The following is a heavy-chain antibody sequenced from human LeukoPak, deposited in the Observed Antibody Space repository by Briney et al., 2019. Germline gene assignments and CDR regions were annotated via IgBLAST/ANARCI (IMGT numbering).Heavy chain of an antibody. Sequence: SETLSLACTVSGGSINNDYWSWIRQPPGKGLEWIGYLSYSGSTSYNPSLKRRVTISADTSKNQFSLKMNSVTAADTAVYYCARSLSRSSYGNFDYWGQGTLATVSP. D-gene: IGHD3-10*01. CDR3: ARSLSRSSYGNFDY. J-gene: IGHJ4*02. CDR2: LSYSGST. V-gene: IGHV4-59*01. CDR1: GGSINNDY.